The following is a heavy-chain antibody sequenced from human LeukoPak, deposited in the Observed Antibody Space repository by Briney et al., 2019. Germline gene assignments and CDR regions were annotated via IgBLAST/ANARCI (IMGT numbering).Heavy chain of an antibody. J-gene: IGHJ4*02. CDR2: IKQDGNDK. V-gene: IGHV3-7*05. CDR3: ARGGRGDY. CDR1: GFTFSSYS. Sequence: PGGSLRLSCVASGFTFSSYSMQWVRQAPGRGLEWVANIKQDGNDKHYVDSVKGRFTISRDNAKNSLYLQMDSLTVEETAVYYCARGGRGDYWGQGTLVTVSS.